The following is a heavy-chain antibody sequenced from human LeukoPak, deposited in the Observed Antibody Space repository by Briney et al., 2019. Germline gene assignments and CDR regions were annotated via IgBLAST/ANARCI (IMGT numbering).Heavy chain of an antibody. CDR2: IYYSGST. J-gene: IGHJ3*02. V-gene: IGHV4-59*01. CDR1: GGSISSYY. Sequence: SETLSLTCTVSGGSISSYYWSWIRQPPGKGLEWIGYIYYSGSTNYNPSLKSRVTISVDTSKNQFSLKLSSVTAADTAVYYCARDGAPYGLDAFDIWGQGTMVTVSS. D-gene: IGHD3-10*01. CDR3: ARDGAPYGLDAFDI.